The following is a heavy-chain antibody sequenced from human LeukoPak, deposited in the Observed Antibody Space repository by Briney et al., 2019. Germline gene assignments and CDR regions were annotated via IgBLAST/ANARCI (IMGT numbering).Heavy chain of an antibody. CDR3: ARQMFLGGMDV. D-gene: IGHD3-10*02. CDR2: IYDSGST. CDR1: GASISTYY. Sequence: SETLSLTCTVSGASISTYYWSWIRQPPGQGLEWIGYIYDSGSTSYSPSLKSRATISVDTFKSHFSLKLSSVTAADTAVYYCARQMFLGGMDVWGQGTTVAVSS. J-gene: IGHJ6*02. V-gene: IGHV4-59*08.